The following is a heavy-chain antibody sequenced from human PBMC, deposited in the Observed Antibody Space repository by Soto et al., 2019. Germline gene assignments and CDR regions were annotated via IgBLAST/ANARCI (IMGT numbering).Heavy chain of an antibody. J-gene: IGHJ5*02. CDR2: IYYSGST. V-gene: IGHV4-30-4*01. CDR3: ARAVTGTTRTDYWFDP. D-gene: IGHD1-7*01. Sequence: QVQLQESGPGLVKPSQTLSLTCTVSGGSISSGDYYWSWIRQPPGKGLEWIGYIYYSGSTYYNPSLKSRVTISVDTSKNQFSLKLSSVTAADTAVYYCARAVTGTTRTDYWFDPWGQGTLVTVSS. CDR1: GGSISSGDYY.